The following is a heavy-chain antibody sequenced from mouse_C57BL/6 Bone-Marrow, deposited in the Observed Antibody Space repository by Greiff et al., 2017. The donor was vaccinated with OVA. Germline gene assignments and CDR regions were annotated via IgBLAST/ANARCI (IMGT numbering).Heavy chain of an antibody. CDR1: GFSLTSYG. CDR2: IWGVGST. D-gene: IGHD2-4*01. V-gene: IGHV2-6*01. J-gene: IGHJ4*01. CDR3: ARYYDYDDYAMDY. Sequence: VQLVESGPGLVAPSQSLSITCTVSGFSLTSYGVDWVRQSPGKGLEWLGVIWGVGSTNYNSALKSRLSISKDNSKSQVFLKMNSLQTDDTAMYYCARYYDYDDYAMDYWGQGTSVTVSS.